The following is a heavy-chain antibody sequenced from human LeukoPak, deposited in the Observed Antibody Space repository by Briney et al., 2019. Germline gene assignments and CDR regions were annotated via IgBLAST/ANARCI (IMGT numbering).Heavy chain of an antibody. CDR1: GFTFSSYA. D-gene: IGHD6-19*01. CDR2: ISYDGSNK. Sequence: GGSLRLSCAASGFTFSSYAMHWVRQAPGKGLEWVAVISYDGSNKYYADSVKGRFTISRDNSKNTLYLQMNSLRAEDTAVYYCARALKQWQVLPYYYGMDVWGQGTVVIVSS. V-gene: IGHV3-30-3*01. CDR3: ARALKQWQVLPYYYGMDV. J-gene: IGHJ6*02.